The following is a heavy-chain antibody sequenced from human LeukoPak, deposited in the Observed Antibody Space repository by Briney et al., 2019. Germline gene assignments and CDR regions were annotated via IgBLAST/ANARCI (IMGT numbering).Heavy chain of an antibody. V-gene: IGHV3-23*01. Sequence: GSLRLSCAASGFTFSSYAMSWVRQAPGKGREWVSAISGSGGITYYANSVEGGFNIPRDNSQNTLHLQMNSLRAEDTAVYYCAGTTWGAMRNKHTRRTYYFDYWGQGTLVTVSS. D-gene: IGHD1-7*01. CDR1: GFTFSSYA. J-gene: IGHJ4*02. CDR3: AGTTWGAMRNKHTRRTYYFDY. CDR2: ISGSGGIT.